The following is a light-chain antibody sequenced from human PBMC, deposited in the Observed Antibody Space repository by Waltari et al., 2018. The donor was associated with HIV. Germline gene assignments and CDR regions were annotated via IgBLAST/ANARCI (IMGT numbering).Light chain of an antibody. CDR3: QSYDSSLSAYV. J-gene: IGLJ1*01. Sequence: QSVLTQSPSVSGAPGQRVTISCPGTSSHIGAGYDVHWFQHLPGTAPKLLVYSDNNRPSGVPDRFSASKSGTSASLAISGLQVDDEAAYYCQSYDSSLSAYVFGPGTKVTVL. V-gene: IGLV1-40*01. CDR1: SSHIGAGYD. CDR2: SDN.